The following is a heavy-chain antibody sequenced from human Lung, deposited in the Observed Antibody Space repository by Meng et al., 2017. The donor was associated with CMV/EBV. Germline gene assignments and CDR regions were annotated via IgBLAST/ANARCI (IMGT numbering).Heavy chain of an antibody. CDR3: AKDIFPATVTTSFLDY. J-gene: IGHJ4*02. Sequence: GGSLRLSCAASGFTFDDYAMHWVRQAPGKGLEWVSGISWNSGSIGYADSVKGRFTISRDNAKNSLYLQMNSLRAEDTALYYCAKDIFPATVTTSFLDYWGQGTLVPSPQ. CDR2: ISWNSGSI. V-gene: IGHV3-9*01. D-gene: IGHD4-17*01. CDR1: GFTFDDYA.